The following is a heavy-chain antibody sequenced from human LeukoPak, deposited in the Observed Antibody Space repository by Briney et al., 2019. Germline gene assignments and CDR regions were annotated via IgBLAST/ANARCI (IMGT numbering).Heavy chain of an antibody. CDR2: ITPNADRA. CDR1: GFTFGSYG. J-gene: IGHJ1*01. V-gene: IGHV3-23*01. Sequence: GGSLRLSCAASGFTFGSYGMSWVRQAPGRGLEWVSFITPNADRASYADSVEGRFTISRDNPRNTLYMQMNSLRDEDTSVYYCAIMHGYYDGSGYWVQWGQGTLVTVSS. CDR3: AIMHGYYDGSGYWVQ. D-gene: IGHD3-22*01.